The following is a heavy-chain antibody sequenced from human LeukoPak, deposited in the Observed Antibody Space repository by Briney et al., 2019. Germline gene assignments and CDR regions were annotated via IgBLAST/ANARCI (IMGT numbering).Heavy chain of an antibody. V-gene: IGHV1-8*01. J-gene: IGHJ4*02. CDR3: ARGAGYCSSTSCSIGY. CDR1: GYTFTNYD. D-gene: IGHD2-2*01. CDR2: MNPNSGNT. Sequence: ASVKVSCKASGYTFTNYDINWVRQATGQGLEWMGWMNPNSGNTGYAQKFQDRVTVTRNTSISTAYMELSSLRSEDTAVYYCARGAGYCSSTSCSIGYWGQGTLVTVSS.